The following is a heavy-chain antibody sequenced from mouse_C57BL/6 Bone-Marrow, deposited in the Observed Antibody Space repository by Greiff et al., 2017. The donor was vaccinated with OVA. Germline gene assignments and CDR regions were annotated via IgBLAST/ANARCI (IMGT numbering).Heavy chain of an antibody. CDR2: ISYDGSN. V-gene: IGHV3-6*01. CDR1: GYSITSGYY. J-gene: IGHJ3*01. CDR3: ARAYLGAY. Sequence: DVQLQESGPGLVKPSQSLSLTCSVTGYSITSGYYWNWIRQFPGNQLEWMGYISYDGSNNYNPSLKNRISITRDTSKNQFFLKLNSVTTEDTATYYCARAYLGAYWGQGTLVTVSA. D-gene: IGHD2-10*01.